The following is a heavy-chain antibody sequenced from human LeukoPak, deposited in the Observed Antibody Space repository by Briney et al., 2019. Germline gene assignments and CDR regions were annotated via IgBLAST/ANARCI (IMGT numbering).Heavy chain of an antibody. J-gene: IGHJ4*02. V-gene: IGHV4-34*01. D-gene: IGHD5-24*01. CDR2: INHSGST. Sequence: SETLSLTCAVYGGSFSGYYWSWIRQPPGKGLEWIGEINHSGSTYYNPSLKSRVTISVDRSKNQFSLKLSSVTAADTAVYYCARGRDGYLDYWGQGTLVTVSS. CDR1: GGSFSGYY. CDR3: ARGRDGYLDY.